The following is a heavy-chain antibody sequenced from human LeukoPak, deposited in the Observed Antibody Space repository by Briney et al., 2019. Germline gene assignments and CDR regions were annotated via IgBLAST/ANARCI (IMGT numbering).Heavy chain of an antibody. CDR3: ARGIRGVMGNWFDP. J-gene: IGHJ5*02. Sequence: SETLSLTCTASGGSISSSSYYWGWIRQPPGKGLEWIGSIYYSGSTYYNPSLKSRVTISVDTSKNQFSLKLSSVTAADTAVYYCARGIRGVMGNWFDPWGQGTLVTVSS. D-gene: IGHD3-10*01. CDR1: GGSISSSSYY. CDR2: IYYSGST. V-gene: IGHV4-39*01.